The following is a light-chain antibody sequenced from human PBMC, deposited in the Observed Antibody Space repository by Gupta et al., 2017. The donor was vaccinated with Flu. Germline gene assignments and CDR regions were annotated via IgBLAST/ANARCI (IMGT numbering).Light chain of an antibody. J-gene: IGLJ3*02. CDR3: QVWDTSTDHWL. Sequence: SFVLTQPPSVSVAPGQPASIAWGGDSIGSETVHWYQQKPGQAPVLVLYDDDFRPSGIPERFSGSNSGNTATLTISRVEAGDEADYYCQVWDTSTDHWLFGGGTVLTVL. CDR2: DDD. CDR1: SIGSET. V-gene: IGLV3-21*02.